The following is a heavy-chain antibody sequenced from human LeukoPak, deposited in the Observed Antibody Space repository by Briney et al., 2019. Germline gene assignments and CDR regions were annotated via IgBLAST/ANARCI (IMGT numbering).Heavy chain of an antibody. D-gene: IGHD6-19*01. J-gene: IGHJ5*02. CDR1: GFTFSSYA. V-gene: IGHV3-30*04. CDR3: ARGGIAVAGIDFRWFDP. CDR2: ISYDGSNK. Sequence: GGSLRLSCAASGFTFSSYAMYWVRQAPGKGLEWVAVISYDGSNKYYADSVKGRFTISRDNSKNTLYLQMNSLRAEDTAVYYCARGGIAVAGIDFRWFDPRGQGTLVTVSS.